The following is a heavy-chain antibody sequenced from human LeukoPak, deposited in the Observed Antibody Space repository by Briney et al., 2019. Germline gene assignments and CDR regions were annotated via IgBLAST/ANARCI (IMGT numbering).Heavy chain of an antibody. V-gene: IGHV4-4*07. J-gene: IGHJ4*02. Sequence: TPSETLSLTCTVSGGSISSYYWSWIRQPAGKGLEWIGRIYTSGSTDYNPSLKSRLTMSVDTSKNQFSLKLTSMTAADTAVYYCARAINYSFDYWGQGTLVTVSS. CDR3: ARAINYSFDY. CDR2: IYTSGST. CDR1: GGSISSYY. D-gene: IGHD3-10*01.